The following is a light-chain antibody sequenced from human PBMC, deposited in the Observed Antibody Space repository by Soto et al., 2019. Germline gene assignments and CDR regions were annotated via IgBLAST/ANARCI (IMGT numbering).Light chain of an antibody. CDR1: QAFTTT. J-gene: IGKJ4*01. V-gene: IGKV1-13*02. CDR3: QQYRTYPT. CDR2: EAS. Sequence: ALPLTQTPSSLAASVGDTVTIACRASQAFTTTLAWYQQKPGKAPRLLIYEASTLEGGVPSRFSGSGSGTDFTLTISGLQPEDFATYHCQQYRTYPTFGGGTKLEIK.